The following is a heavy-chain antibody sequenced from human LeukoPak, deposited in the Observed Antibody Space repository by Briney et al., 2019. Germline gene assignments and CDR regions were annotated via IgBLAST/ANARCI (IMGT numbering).Heavy chain of an antibody. Sequence: GGSLRLSCAASGFTFDDYAMHWVRQAPGKGLEWVSGISWNSGSIGYADSVKGRFTISRDNAKNSLYLQMNSLRAEDTALYYCAKGASVCSSTSCYIGYYYYGMDVWGQGTTVTVSS. CDR3: AKGASVCSSTSCYIGYYYYGMDV. J-gene: IGHJ6*02. CDR2: ISWNSGSI. D-gene: IGHD2-2*02. V-gene: IGHV3-9*01. CDR1: GFTFDDYA.